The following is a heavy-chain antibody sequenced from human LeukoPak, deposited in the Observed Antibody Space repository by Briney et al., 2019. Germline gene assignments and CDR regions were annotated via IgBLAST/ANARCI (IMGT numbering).Heavy chain of an antibody. CDR2: IYYSGSA. J-gene: IGHJ4*02. CDR3: ARGLYDGGSWFHFDS. D-gene: IGHD6-13*01. Sequence: PSETLSLTCTVSGDSISSTSYYWAWIRQPPGKGLEWIGNIYYSGSAFYNPSLRGRVTISIDTSKNHFSLELTSVTAADMAVYSCARGLYDGGSWFHFDSWGQGTLVTVSS. CDR1: GDSISSTSYY. V-gene: IGHV4-39*02.